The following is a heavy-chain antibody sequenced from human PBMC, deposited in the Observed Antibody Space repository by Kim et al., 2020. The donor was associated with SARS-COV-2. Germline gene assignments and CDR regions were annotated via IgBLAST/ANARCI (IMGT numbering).Heavy chain of an antibody. J-gene: IGHJ4*02. CDR3: ARHASEGSSWHIPDY. Sequence: PFLKSRVTISVDTSSNQFSLKLSSVTAADTAVYYCARHASEGSSWHIPDYWGQGTLVTVSS. D-gene: IGHD6-13*01. V-gene: IGHV4-39*01.